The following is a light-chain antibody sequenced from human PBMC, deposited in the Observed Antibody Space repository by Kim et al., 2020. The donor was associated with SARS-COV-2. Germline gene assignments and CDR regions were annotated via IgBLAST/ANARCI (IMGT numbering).Light chain of an antibody. CDR1: SSDVGGYNY. Sequence: QSALTQPRSVSGSPGQSVTISCTGTSSDVGGYNYVSWYQQHPGKAPKLMIYDVSKRPSGVPDRFSGSKSDNTASLTISGLQAEDEADYYCCSYAGSYTFYVCGTGTKVTVL. J-gene: IGLJ1*01. CDR3: CSYAGSYTFYV. V-gene: IGLV2-11*01. CDR2: DVS.